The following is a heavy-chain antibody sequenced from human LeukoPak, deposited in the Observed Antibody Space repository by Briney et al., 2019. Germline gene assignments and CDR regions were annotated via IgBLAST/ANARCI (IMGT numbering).Heavy chain of an antibody. CDR2: IYYSGST. CDR3: ARGVPLRDYYDSSGSFDY. D-gene: IGHD3-22*01. Sequence: SQTLSLTCTVSGGSISSGGYYWSWIRQQPGKGLEWIGYIYYSGSTYYNPSLKSRVTISVDTSKNQFSLKLSSVTAADTAVYYCARGVPLRDYYDSSGSFDYWGQGTLVTVSS. J-gene: IGHJ4*02. V-gene: IGHV4-31*03. CDR1: GGSISSGGYY.